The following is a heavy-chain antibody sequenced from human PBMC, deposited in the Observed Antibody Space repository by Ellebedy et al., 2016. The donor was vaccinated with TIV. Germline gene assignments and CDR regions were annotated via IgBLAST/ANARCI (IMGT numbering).Heavy chain of an antibody. V-gene: IGHV1-2*02. J-gene: IGHJ4*02. CDR1: GYTFIGYY. Sequence: AASVKVSCKASGYTFIGYYMHWVRQAPGQGLEWMGWINPKNGDTSYAQKFQGRVTMTRDPSISTAYMEHSRLGSDDTAVYYCGRSGYGSGWSFDYWGQGTLVTVSS. CDR2: INPKNGDT. CDR3: GRSGYGSGWSFDY. D-gene: IGHD6-19*01.